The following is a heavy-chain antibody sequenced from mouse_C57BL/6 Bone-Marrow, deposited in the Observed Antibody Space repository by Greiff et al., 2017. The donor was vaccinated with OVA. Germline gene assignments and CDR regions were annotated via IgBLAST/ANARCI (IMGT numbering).Heavy chain of an antibody. Sequence: QVQLQQSGAELVKPGASVKISCKTSGYAFSSYWMTWVNQRPGKGLEWIGRFFPGDGDTNYNGNFKGKATLTADKSSSTAYMQLSSLTSEDSAVYFCARGAYWGQGTLVTVSA. J-gene: IGHJ3*01. CDR2: FFPGDGDT. CDR1: GYAFSSYW. CDR3: ARGAY. V-gene: IGHV1-80*01.